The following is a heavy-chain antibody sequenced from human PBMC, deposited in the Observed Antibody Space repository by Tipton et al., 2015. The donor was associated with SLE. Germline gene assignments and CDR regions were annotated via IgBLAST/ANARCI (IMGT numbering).Heavy chain of an antibody. V-gene: IGHV4-59*11. Sequence: QLVQSGGGLIQPGGSLRLSCTVSGYSISGHYWTWIRQPPGKGLEWIGYIYYSGSTNYNPSLKSRVTISVDTSKNQFSLKLSSVTAADTAVYYCARPAVATTGTFDYWGQGTLVTVSS. D-gene: IGHD6-19*01. CDR2: IYYSGST. CDR3: ARPAVATTGTFDY. J-gene: IGHJ4*02. CDR1: GYSISGHY.